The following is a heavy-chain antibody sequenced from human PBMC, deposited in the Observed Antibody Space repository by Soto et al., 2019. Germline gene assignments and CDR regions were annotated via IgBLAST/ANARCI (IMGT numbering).Heavy chain of an antibody. V-gene: IGHV4-59*01. Sequence: TSETQSLTSTVFGGSISSYYWSWIRQPPGKGLEWIGYIYYGGSTNYNPSLKSRVTISVDTSKNQFSLKLSSVTAADTAVYYCARESSSWGKHWFDPWGQGTLVTVSS. D-gene: IGHD6-13*01. J-gene: IGHJ5*02. CDR1: GGSISSYY. CDR2: IYYGGST. CDR3: ARESSSWGKHWFDP.